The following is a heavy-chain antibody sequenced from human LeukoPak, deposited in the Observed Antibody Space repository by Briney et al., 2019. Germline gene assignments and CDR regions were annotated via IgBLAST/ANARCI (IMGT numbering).Heavy chain of an antibody. CDR2: IWYDGSDK. V-gene: IGHV3-33*01. Sequence: GGSLRLSCAASGFTFSSYGMHWVRQAPGKGLEWVAVIWYDGSDKYYADSVKGRFLISRDNSKNMLFLQMNSLRAEDTAVYYCARALGGSWYQKAAFDYWGQGTLVTVSS. CDR3: ARALGGSWYQKAAFDY. D-gene: IGHD6-13*01. J-gene: IGHJ4*02. CDR1: GFTFSSYG.